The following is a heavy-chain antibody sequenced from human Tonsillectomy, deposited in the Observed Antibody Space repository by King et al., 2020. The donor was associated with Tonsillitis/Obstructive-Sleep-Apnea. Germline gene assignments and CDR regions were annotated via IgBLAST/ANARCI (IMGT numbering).Heavy chain of an antibody. Sequence: VQLVESGSELKKPGASVKVSCKASGYTFTSYAMNGVRQAPGQGLEWMGWINTNTGNPTYAQGFTGRFVFSLDTSVSTAYLQISSLKAEDTAVYYCASGYCSSTSCYTTCDYWGQGTLVTVSS. D-gene: IGHD2-2*02. CDR3: ASGYCSSTSCYTTCDY. CDR1: GYTFTSYA. CDR2: INTNTGNP. J-gene: IGHJ4*02. V-gene: IGHV7-4-1*02.